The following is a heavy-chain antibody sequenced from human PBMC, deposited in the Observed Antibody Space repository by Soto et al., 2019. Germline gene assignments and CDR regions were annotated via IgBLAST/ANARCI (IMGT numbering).Heavy chain of an antibody. CDR2: IYPGDSDT. CDR3: ATHIPAGHYYDKDDLES. V-gene: IGHV5-51*01. J-gene: IGHJ3*02. CDR1: GYSFTSYW. D-gene: IGHD3-22*01. Sequence: GESLKISCKGSGYSFTSYWIGWVRQMPGKGLEWMGIIYPGDSDTRYSPSFQGQVTISADKSISTAYLQWSSLKASDTAMYYCATHIPAGHYYDKDDLESWGRRTMVTVSS.